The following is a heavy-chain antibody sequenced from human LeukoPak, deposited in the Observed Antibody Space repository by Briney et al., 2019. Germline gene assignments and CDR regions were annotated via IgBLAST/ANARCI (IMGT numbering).Heavy chain of an antibody. J-gene: IGHJ5*02. CDR2: INHSGST. Sequence: SETLSLTCAVYGGSFSGYYWSWIRQPPGKGLEWIGEINHSGSTNYNPSLKSRVTISVDTSKNQFSLKLSSVTAADTAVYYCASLTQWGFDPWGQGTLVTVSS. V-gene: IGHV4-34*01. CDR3: ASLTQWGFDP. CDR1: GGSFSGYY. D-gene: IGHD1-26*01.